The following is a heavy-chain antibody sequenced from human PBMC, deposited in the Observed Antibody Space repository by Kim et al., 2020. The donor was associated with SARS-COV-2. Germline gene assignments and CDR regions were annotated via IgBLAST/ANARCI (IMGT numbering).Heavy chain of an antibody. CDR2: IHPDDSEA. D-gene: IGHD3-10*01. J-gene: IGHJ2*01. V-gene: IGHV5-51*01. CDR3: ARSRPYYYKTTGYFWYFDI. Sequence: GESLKISCQSSGYDFTRYWIGWVRQMPGKGLEWMAMIHPDDSEARYSPSFRGQVTISADKSISTAYLQWSSLKASDTAMYYCARSRPYYYKTTGYFWYFDIWGRGTLVTVSS. CDR1: GYDFTRYW.